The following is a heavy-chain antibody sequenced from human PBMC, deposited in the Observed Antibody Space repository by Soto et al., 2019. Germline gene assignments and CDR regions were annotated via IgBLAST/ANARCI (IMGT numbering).Heavy chain of an antibody. D-gene: IGHD1-1*01. CDR1: GYSFSTYW. CDR3: ARQRAWNAAFSC. Sequence: GESLKISCQGSGYSFSTYWIGWVRQMPGKGLEWMGVIYPQDSDTRYSPSFQGQVTFSVDRSLSTAYLQWNSLKASDTATYYCARQRAWNAAFSCGAQGTLVPVSS. V-gene: IGHV5-51*01. CDR2: IYPQDSDT. J-gene: IGHJ4*02.